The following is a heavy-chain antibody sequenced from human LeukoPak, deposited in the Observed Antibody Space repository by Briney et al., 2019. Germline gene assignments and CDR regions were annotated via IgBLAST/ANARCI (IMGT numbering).Heavy chain of an antibody. D-gene: IGHD4-17*01. CDR2: INHSGST. CDR1: GGSFSGYY. Sequence: SETLSLTCAVCGGSFSGYYWSWIRQPPGKGLEWIGEINHSGSTNYNPSLKSRVTISVDTSKNQFSLKLSSVTAADTAVYYCARTDYGDYVYDYWGQGTLVTVSS. CDR3: ARTDYGDYVYDY. V-gene: IGHV4-34*01. J-gene: IGHJ4*02.